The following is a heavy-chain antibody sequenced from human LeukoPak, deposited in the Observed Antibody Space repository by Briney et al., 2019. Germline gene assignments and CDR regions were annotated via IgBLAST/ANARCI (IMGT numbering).Heavy chain of an antibody. D-gene: IGHD1-26*01. CDR3: ARVLSGSYLYYFDY. CDR2: INPNSGGT. V-gene: IGHV1-2*02. Sequence: ASVKVSCKASGYTFTGYYMHWVRQAPGQGLEWMGWINPNSGGTNYAQKFQDRLTMTRDTSISTAYMELSRLRSDDTAVYYCARVLSGSYLYYFDYWGQGTLVTVSS. J-gene: IGHJ4*02. CDR1: GYTFTGYY.